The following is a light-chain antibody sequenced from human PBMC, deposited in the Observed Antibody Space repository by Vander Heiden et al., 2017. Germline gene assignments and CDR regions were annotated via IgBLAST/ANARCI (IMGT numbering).Light chain of an antibody. Sequence: DIQMTQSPSSLSASVGDRITITSRASQSIRSNLNWYQQKPGKAPQLLIYAASSFQSGVPSRFSGSGAGTDFTLTISSLQPEDFATYYCQQSYSTPPITFGQGTRLEIK. J-gene: IGKJ5*01. V-gene: IGKV1-39*01. CDR1: QSIRSN. CDR3: QQSYSTPPIT. CDR2: AAS.